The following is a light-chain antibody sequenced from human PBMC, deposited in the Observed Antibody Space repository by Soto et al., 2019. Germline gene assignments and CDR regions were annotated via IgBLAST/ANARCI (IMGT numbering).Light chain of an antibody. Sequence: DIVMTQSPDSLAVSLGERATINCKSSQTILYSSNNKNYLAWFQQKPGQPPKLLISWASTRESGVPDRFSGSGSGTDFTLTISNLQAEDVAVYYCQQYLSAPRTFGQGTKLEIK. CDR2: WAS. CDR3: QQYLSAPRT. J-gene: IGKJ2*01. CDR1: QTILYSSNNKNY. V-gene: IGKV4-1*01.